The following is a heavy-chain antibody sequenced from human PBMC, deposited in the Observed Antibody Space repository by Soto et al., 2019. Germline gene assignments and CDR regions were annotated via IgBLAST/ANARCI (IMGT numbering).Heavy chain of an antibody. CDR1: GFTFSSYA. CDR3: AAAGNYYYYGMDV. Sequence: GGSLRLSCAASGFTFSSYAMRWVRQAPGKGLEWVAVISYDGSNKYYADSVKGRFTISRDNSKNTLYLQMNSLRAEDTAVYYCAAAGNYYYYGMDVWGQGTTVTVSS. D-gene: IGHD6-13*01. J-gene: IGHJ6*02. V-gene: IGHV3-30-3*01. CDR2: ISYDGSNK.